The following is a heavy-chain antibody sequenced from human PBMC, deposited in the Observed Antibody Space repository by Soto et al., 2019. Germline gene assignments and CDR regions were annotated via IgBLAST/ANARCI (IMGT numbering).Heavy chain of an antibody. Sequence: EVQLVESGGDLVQPGGSLRLSCAASGFTFSSYEMIWVRQAPGKGLEGVSYISGRGSTIYYAHSVKGRFTISRDNAKNSLYLQMNSLRAEDTAVYYCARVPPNFYYYGMDVWGQGTTVTVSS. CDR2: ISGRGSTI. V-gene: IGHV3-48*03. CDR3: ARVPPNFYYYGMDV. CDR1: GFTFSSYE. J-gene: IGHJ6*02.